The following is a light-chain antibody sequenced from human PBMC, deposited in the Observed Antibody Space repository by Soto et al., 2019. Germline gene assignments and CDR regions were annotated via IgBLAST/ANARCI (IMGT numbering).Light chain of an antibody. V-gene: IGKV1-5*01. CDR1: QSIVTW. CDR3: QQYKVDPYP. J-gene: IGKJ2*01. CDR2: DAS. Sequence: DIQMTQSPSTLSASVGDRVIITCRASQSIVTWLAWYQLKPGKAPKLLISDASKLESGVPPRFSGVGSGTDFTLTISGLQPDDSATYYCQQYKVDPYPFGQGTKLEIK.